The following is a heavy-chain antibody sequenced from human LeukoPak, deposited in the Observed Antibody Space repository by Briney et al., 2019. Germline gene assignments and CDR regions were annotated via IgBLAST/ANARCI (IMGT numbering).Heavy chain of an antibody. V-gene: IGHV3-30*02. D-gene: IGHD2-2*02. J-gene: IGHJ4*02. CDR3: AKDRGVVVPAAILDDY. CDR2: IRYDGSNK. Sequence: GXSLRLSCAASGFTFSSYGMHWVRQAPGKGLEWVAFIRYDGSNKYYADYVKGRFTISRDNSKNTLYLQMNSLRAEDTAVYYCAKDRGVVVPAAILDDYWGQGTLVTVSS. CDR1: GFTFSSYG.